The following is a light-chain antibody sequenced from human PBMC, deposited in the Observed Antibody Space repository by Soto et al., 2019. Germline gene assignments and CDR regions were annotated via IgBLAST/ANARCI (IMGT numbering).Light chain of an antibody. CDR2: LGS. CDR1: QSLLHSNGYNY. CDR3: MPALPPHPIT. J-gene: IGKJ5*01. Sequence: DIVVSQSPLSLPVTPGEPASVSCRSSQSLLHSNGYNYLDWFLQKPGQAPQLLIYLGSNRASGVPDRFSGSGSGTHFTLKISRVEAEDLGVYYCMPALPPHPITF. V-gene: IGKV2-28*01.